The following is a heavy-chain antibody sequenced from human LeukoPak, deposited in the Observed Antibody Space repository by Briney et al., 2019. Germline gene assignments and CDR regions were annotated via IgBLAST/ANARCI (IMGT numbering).Heavy chain of an antibody. V-gene: IGHV4-4*07. J-gene: IGHJ4*02. CDR2: IFTTGDT. D-gene: IGHD3-22*01. CDR3: VTSFYYDSSGFYYDIAY. Sequence: SETLSLTCTVSGGPTSSFYWSWIRQPAGKGLEWIGRIFTTGDTDYNPSLKSRVTMSVDTSKNQFSLKLTSVTAADTAVYYCVTSFYYDSSGFYYDIAYWGQGIRVTVSS. CDR1: GGPTSSFY.